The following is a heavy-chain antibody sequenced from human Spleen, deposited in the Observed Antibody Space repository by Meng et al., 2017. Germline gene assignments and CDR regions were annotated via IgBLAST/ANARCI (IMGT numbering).Heavy chain of an antibody. CDR1: SGSFSDSY. V-gene: IGHV4-34*01. Sequence: VLLPQCVSGLLKPAETRSLICVVSSGSFSDSYCSWIRQPPGKRLDWIGEIKHSGSTNYNPSLESRATISVDTSKNQFSLKLSSETAADTAVYYWARGGSCSGDSCYSAFDYWGQGTLVTVSS. CDR3: ARGGSCSGDSCYSAFDY. CDR2: IKHSGST. J-gene: IGHJ4*02. D-gene: IGHD2-15*01.